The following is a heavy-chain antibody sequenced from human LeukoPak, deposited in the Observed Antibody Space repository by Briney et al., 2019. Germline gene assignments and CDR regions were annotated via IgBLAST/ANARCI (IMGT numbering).Heavy chain of an antibody. CDR2: IYTSGST. CDR1: GGFISSYY. Sequence: PSETLSLTCTVSGGFISSYYWSWIRQPAGKGLEWIGRIYTSGSTTYNPSLKSRVTISVDTSKNQFSLKLSSVTAADTAVYYCARARLRGYDSSGYYYNWFDYWGQGTLVTVSS. D-gene: IGHD3-22*01. CDR3: ARARLRGYDSSGYYYNWFDY. V-gene: IGHV4-4*07. J-gene: IGHJ4*02.